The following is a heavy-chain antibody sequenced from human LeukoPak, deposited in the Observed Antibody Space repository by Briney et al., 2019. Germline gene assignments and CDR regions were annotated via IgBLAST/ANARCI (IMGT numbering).Heavy chain of an antibody. CDR2: IYSGGST. V-gene: IGHV3-53*01. D-gene: IGHD6-13*01. CDR3: ARGGDSSSWSFPFDY. CDR1: GSTVSSNY. Sequence: GGSLRLSCAASGSTVSSNYVSWVRQAPGKGLEWVSVIYSGGSTYYADSVKGRFTISRDNSKNTLYLQMNSLRAEDTAVYYCARGGDSSSWSFPFDYWGQGTLVTVSS. J-gene: IGHJ4*02.